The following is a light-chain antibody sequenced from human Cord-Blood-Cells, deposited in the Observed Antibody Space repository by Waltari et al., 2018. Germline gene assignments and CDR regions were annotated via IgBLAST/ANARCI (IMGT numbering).Light chain of an antibody. V-gene: IGLV2-14*01. CDR1: SSDLGGYNY. J-gene: IGLJ2*01. CDR3: SSYTSSSTVV. CDR2: DVS. Sequence: QSALPQPASVSGSPGQSITISCTGTSSDLGGYNYVSWYQQHPGKAPKLMIYDVSNRPSGVSNRFSGSKSGNTASLTISGLQAEDEADYYCSSYTSSSTVVFGGGTKLTVL.